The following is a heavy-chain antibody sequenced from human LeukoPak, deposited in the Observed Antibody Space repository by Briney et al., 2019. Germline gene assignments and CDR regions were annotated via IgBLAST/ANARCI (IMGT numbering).Heavy chain of an antibody. Sequence: ASVKVSCKASGGTFSSYAISWVRQAPGQGLEWMGGIIPIFGTANYAQKFQGRVTITMDESTSTAYMELSSLRSEDTAVYYCARVQEQLARYWFDPWGQGTLVTVSS. J-gene: IGHJ5*02. CDR2: IIPIFGTA. CDR1: GGTFSSYA. CDR3: ARVQEQLARYWFDP. D-gene: IGHD6-6*01. V-gene: IGHV1-69*05.